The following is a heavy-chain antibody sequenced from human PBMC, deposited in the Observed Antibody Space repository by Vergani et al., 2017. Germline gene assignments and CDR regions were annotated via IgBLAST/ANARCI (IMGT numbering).Heavy chain of an antibody. CDR3: ATTEMATIPRYYYGMDV. Sequence: QVQLVQSGAEVEKPGASVKVSCKASGGTFSSYTISWVRQAPGQGLEWMGRIIPILGIANYAQKFQGRVTITADKSTSTAYMELSRLRCEDTAVYYCATTEMATIPRYYYGMDVWGQGTTVTVSS. J-gene: IGHJ6*02. D-gene: IGHD5-24*01. CDR2: IIPILGIA. CDR1: GGTFSSYT. V-gene: IGHV1-69*02.